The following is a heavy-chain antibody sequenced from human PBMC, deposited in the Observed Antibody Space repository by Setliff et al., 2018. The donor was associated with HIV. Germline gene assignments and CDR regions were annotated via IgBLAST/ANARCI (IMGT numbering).Heavy chain of an antibody. CDR1: GGSISSSSYY. CDR3: ARDCSGGTCHSGGGYDTFDI. CDR2: IYNSAST. J-gene: IGHJ3*02. D-gene: IGHD2-15*01. V-gene: IGHV4-39*07. Sequence: SETLSLTCNVSGGSISSSSYYWVWIRQPPGKGLQWIGSIYNSASTYYSPSLKRRVIMSVDTSKNQFSLKLSSVTAADTAVYYCARDCSGGTCHSGGGYDTFDIWGQGTMVTVSS.